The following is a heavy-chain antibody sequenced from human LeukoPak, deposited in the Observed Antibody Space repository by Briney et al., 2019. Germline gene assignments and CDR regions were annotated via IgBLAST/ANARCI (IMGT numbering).Heavy chain of an antibody. D-gene: IGHD3-22*01. V-gene: IGHV4-39*01. CDR3: ARHTTVYDSSGYYWTNYFDY. Sequence: SETLSLTCTVSGGSISSSSYYWGWIRQPPGKGREGSGSIYYSGSTYDNPSRKSRRTISVDTSKNQFSLKLSSVTAADTAVYYCARHTTVYDSSGYYWTNYFDYWGQGTLVTVSS. CDR1: GGSISSSSYY. CDR2: IYYSGST. J-gene: IGHJ4*02.